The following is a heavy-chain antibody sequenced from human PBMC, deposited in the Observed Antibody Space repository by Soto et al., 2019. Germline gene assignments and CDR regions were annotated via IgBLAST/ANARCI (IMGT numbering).Heavy chain of an antibody. D-gene: IGHD5-12*01. CDR2: ISSSSSYI. CDR1: GFTFSSYS. V-gene: IGHV3-21*01. CDR3: ARVHPDGYPY. Sequence: WGSLRLSCAASGFTFSSYSMNWVRQAPGKGLEWVSSISSSSSYIYYADSVKGRFTISRDNAKNSLYLQMNSLRAEDTAVYYCARVHPDGYPYWGQGTLVTVSS. J-gene: IGHJ4*02.